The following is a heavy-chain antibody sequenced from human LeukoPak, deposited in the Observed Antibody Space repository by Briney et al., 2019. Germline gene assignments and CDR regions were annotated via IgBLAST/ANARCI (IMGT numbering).Heavy chain of an antibody. CDR2: IYYSGST. D-gene: IGHD3-22*01. J-gene: IGHJ4*02. CDR3: ARHAYYYDSSLDF. V-gene: IGHV4-59*08. CDR1: GGSMSSYY. Sequence: SETLSLTCTVSGGSMSSYYWSWIRQPPGKGLEWIGYIYYSGSTKYNPSLKSRVTMSVDTSKNQFSLKLSSVTAADTAVYYCARHAYYYDSSLDFWGQGTLVTVSS.